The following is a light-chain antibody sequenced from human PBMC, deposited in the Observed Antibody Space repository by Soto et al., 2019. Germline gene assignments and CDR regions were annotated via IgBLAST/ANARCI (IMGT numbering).Light chain of an antibody. CDR3: QQYNNWPSLT. Sequence: ETVMTQSPATLSVSPGERATLSCRASQSVSSNLAWYQQKPGQAPRLLIYGASTRATRIPVRFSGSGSGTEFTLTITSLQSEDVAVYYCQQYNNWPSLTFGGGTKVDIK. V-gene: IGKV3-15*01. CDR1: QSVSSN. CDR2: GAS. J-gene: IGKJ4*01.